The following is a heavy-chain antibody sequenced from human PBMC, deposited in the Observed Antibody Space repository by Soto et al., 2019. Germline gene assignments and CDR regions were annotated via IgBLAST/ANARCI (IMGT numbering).Heavy chain of an antibody. D-gene: IGHD2-2*01. CDR2: IYSGGST. V-gene: IGHV3-66*01. CDR3: ERIVVVPAAYYYMDV. Sequence: EVQLVESGGGLVQPGGSLRLSCAASGFTVSSNYMSWVRQAPGKGLEWVSVIYSGGSTYYADSVKGRFTISRDNSKNTLYLQMHSLRAEDTAVYYCERIVVVPAAYYYMDVWGKGTTVTVSS. CDR1: GFTVSSNY. J-gene: IGHJ6*03.